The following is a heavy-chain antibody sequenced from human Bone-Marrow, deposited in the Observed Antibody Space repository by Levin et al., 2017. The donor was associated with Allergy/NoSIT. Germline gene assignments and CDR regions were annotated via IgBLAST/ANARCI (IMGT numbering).Heavy chain of an antibody. Sequence: GESLKISCQGSGYSFSSYWIGWVRQMPGKGPEWMGIISPGDSDTRYSPSFQGHVTISADNSISTAYLQWSSLKASDTAMYYCARHHASGSSHSPFRYWGQGTLVTVSS. CDR3: ARHHASGSSHSPFRY. CDR1: GYSFSSYW. V-gene: IGHV5-51*01. CDR2: ISPGDSDT. D-gene: IGHD3-10*01. J-gene: IGHJ4*02.